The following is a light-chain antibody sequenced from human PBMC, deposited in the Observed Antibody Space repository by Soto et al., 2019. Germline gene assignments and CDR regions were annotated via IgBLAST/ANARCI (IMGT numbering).Light chain of an antibody. CDR1: SSDVGGYNY. V-gene: IGLV2-14*01. CDR2: EVS. Sequence: QSALTQPAAVSGSPGQSITISCTGTSSDVGGYNYVSWYQQHPGKAPKLMIYEVSNRPSGVSNRFSGSKSGNTASLTVSGLQAEDEANYYCSTYAGSSNHVIFGGGTKLTVL. J-gene: IGLJ2*01. CDR3: STYAGSSNHVI.